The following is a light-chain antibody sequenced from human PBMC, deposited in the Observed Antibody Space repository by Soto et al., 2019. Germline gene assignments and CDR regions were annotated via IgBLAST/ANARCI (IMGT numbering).Light chain of an antibody. V-gene: IGKV1-6*01. CDR1: QGIRGD. CDR2: ATS. CDR3: IQDFISPLT. Sequence: AIQMTQSPSPLSASLGDRVTITCRASQGIRGDLGWYQQKPGKAPKLLISATSTLQSGVPSRFSGRGSGTNFALTISSXQPEDFATYYCIQDFISPLTVGQGTKVDIK. J-gene: IGKJ1*01.